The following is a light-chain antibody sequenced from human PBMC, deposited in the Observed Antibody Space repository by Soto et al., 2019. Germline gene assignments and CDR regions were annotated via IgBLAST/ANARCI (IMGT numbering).Light chain of an antibody. CDR2: DAT. V-gene: IGKV3-11*01. Sequence: EIVLTQSPATLSLSPGERATLSCRASQSVTWYLAWYQQKPGQAPRLLIYDATNRATGIPARFSGSGSGTDFTLTIRSLEHEDFSVYYCQQRTNWLTFGGGTRVEI. CDR3: QQRTNWLT. J-gene: IGKJ4*01. CDR1: QSVTWY.